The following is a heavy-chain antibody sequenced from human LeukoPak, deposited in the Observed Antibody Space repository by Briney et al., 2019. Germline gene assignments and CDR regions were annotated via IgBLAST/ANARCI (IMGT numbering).Heavy chain of an antibody. D-gene: IGHD2-2*01. V-gene: IGHV3-11*04. J-gene: IGHJ3*02. Sequence: GGSLRLSCAASGFTFSDYYMSWIRQAPGKGLEWVSYISSSGSTIYYADSVKGRFTISRDNAKNSLYLQMNSLRAEDTAVYYCARAVGYCSSTSCSFDAFDIWGQGTMVTVSS. CDR2: ISSSGSTI. CDR3: ARAVGYCSSTSCSFDAFDI. CDR1: GFTFSDYY.